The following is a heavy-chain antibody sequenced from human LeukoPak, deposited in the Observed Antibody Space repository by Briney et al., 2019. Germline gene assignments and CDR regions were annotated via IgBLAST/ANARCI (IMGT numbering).Heavy chain of an antibody. Sequence: GGSLRLSCAASGFTFSSYGMHWVRQAPGKGLEWVAVIWYDGSNKYYADSVKGRFTISRDNSKNTLYLQMNSLRAEDTAVYYCAKDFVPYYDFWSGYSYWGQGTLVTVSS. V-gene: IGHV3-33*06. CDR2: IWYDGSNK. CDR1: GFTFSSYG. J-gene: IGHJ4*02. CDR3: AKDFVPYYDFWSGYSY. D-gene: IGHD3-3*01.